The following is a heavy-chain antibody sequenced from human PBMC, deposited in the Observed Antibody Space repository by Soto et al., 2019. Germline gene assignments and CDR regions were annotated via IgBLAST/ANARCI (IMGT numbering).Heavy chain of an antibody. Sequence: SETLSLTCTVSGGSISRYYWSWIRQPPGKGLEWIGYLYNTGSTIYNPSLESRVTISVDTSKNRFSLNLNSVTAADTAVYYCARFLWGYCRTDCNSRDVWGPGPTV. D-gene: IGHD2-21*02. CDR1: GGSISRYY. CDR2: LYNTGST. CDR3: ARFLWGYCRTDCNSRDV. V-gene: IGHV4-59*01. J-gene: IGHJ6*01.